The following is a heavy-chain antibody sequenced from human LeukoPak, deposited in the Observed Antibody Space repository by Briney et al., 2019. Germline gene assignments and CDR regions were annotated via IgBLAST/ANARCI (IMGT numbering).Heavy chain of an antibody. CDR3: ARDVDTAMVSSDY. V-gene: IGHV1-18*01. CDR2: ISPYNGNT. CDR1: GYTFTSYG. D-gene: IGHD5-18*01. Sequence: GASVKVSCKASGYTFTSYGISWVRQAPGQGLEWMGWISPYNGNTNYAQKLQGRVTITTDTSKSTAYMELRSLRSDDTAVYYCARDVDTAMVSSDYWGQGTLVTVSS. J-gene: IGHJ4*02.